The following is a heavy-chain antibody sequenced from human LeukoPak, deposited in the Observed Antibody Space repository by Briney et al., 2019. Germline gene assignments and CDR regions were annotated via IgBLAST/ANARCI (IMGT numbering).Heavy chain of an antibody. V-gene: IGHV3-53*04. CDR3: AILGNSNSWYYFDY. D-gene: IGHD6-13*01. CDR2: IYSGGST. CDR1: GFTVSSNY. J-gene: IGHJ4*02. Sequence: GGSLRLSCAASGFTVSSNYMSWVRQAPGRGLEWVSVIYSGGSTYYADSVKGRFTISRHNSKNTLYLQMNSLRAEDTAVYYCAILGNSNSWYYFDYWGQGTLVTVSS.